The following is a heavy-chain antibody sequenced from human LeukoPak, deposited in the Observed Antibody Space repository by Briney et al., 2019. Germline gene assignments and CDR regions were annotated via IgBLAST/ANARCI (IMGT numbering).Heavy chain of an antibody. V-gene: IGHV3-30-3*01. CDR2: ISYDGSNK. CDR3: ARSIAARTPTFDY. Sequence: GRSLRLSCAASGFTFSSYAMHWVRQAPGKGLEWVAVISYDGSNKYYADSVKGRFTISRDNSKNTLYLQMNSLRAEDTAVYYCARSIAARTPTFDYWGQGTLVTVSS. CDR1: GFTFSSYA. D-gene: IGHD6-6*01. J-gene: IGHJ4*02.